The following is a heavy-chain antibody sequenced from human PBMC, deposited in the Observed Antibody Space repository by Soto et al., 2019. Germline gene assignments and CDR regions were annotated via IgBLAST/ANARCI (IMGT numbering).Heavy chain of an antibody. CDR2: INPGGVST. Sequence: QVQLVQSGAEVKKPGASVEVSCKASGYTFTTFYIHWVRHAPGQGLEWMGVINPGGVSTKYAQKFQDIVTMTSDTSTSTVYMDLSSLRSEDTAVYFCARGGNGDNVGYWYFDLWGRGTLVTVSP. D-gene: IGHD4-17*01. V-gene: IGHV1-46*01. J-gene: IGHJ2*01. CDR3: ARGGNGDNVGYWYFDL. CDR1: GYTFTTFY.